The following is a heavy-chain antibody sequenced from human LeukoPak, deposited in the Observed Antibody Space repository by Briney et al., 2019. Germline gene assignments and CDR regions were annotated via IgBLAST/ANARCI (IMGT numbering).Heavy chain of an antibody. V-gene: IGHV3-23*01. CDR3: ANFERTVAGPYNWFDP. D-gene: IGHD6-19*01. J-gene: IGHJ5*02. CDR1: AFTFSNYA. Sequence: GGSLRLSCAASAFTFSNYAMSWVRQAPGKGLEWVSAISGSGDYTYYADSVKGRFTISRDNSKNTLYLQMNSLRADDTAVYYCANFERTVAGPYNWFDPWGQGTLVTVSS. CDR2: ISGSGDYT.